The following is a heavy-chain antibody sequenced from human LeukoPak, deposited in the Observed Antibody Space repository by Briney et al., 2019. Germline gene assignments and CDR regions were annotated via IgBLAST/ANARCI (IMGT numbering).Heavy chain of an antibody. J-gene: IGHJ4*02. CDR1: GFTFSSYG. Sequence: PGGSLRLSCAASGFTFSSYGIHWVRQAPGKGLEWVAFIRSDGRGESYADSVKGRFTISRDNSKNTLSLQMNSLRAEDTAVYYCARDGSYYDLDYWGQGTLVTVSS. CDR2: IRSDGRGE. CDR3: ARDGSYYDLDY. V-gene: IGHV3-30*02. D-gene: IGHD1-26*01.